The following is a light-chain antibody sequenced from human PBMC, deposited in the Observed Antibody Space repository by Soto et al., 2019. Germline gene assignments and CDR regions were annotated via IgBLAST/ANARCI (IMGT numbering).Light chain of an antibody. J-gene: IGKJ4*01. CDR1: HSVLNSFNSENKNW. V-gene: IGKV4-1*01. CDR2: WAS. CDR3: QQYYSTPLT. Sequence: DIVMTQSPDSLAVSLGERATINCKSSHSVLNSFNSENKNWLGWYQQKPGQPPKLLIYWASTRESGVPDRFSCSGSGTDFTLTISNLQAEDVAVYYCQQYYSTPLTFGGGTKVEIK.